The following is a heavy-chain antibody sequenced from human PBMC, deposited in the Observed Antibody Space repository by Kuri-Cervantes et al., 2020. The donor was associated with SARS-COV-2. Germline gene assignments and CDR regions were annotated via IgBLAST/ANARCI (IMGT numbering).Heavy chain of an antibody. CDR3: ARFFLWSFDY. Sequence: SETLSLTCTVSGGSISSSSYYWGWIRQPPGKGLEWIGSIYYSGSTYYNPSLKSRVTISVDTSKNQFSLKLSSVTAADTAVYYCARFFLWSFDYWGQGTLVTVSS. J-gene: IGHJ4*02. V-gene: IGHV4-39*01. CDR1: GGSISSSSYY. CDR2: IYYSGST. D-gene: IGHD2/OR15-2a*01.